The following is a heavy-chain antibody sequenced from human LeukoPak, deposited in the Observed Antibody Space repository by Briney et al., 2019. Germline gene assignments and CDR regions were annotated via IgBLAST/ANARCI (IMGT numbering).Heavy chain of an antibody. CDR3: AKETIEDGYGDY. CDR1: GFTFSSYG. CDR2: IRYDGSNK. V-gene: IGHV3-30*02. D-gene: IGHD5-24*01. Sequence: PGGSLTLSCAASGFTFSSYGMHWVRQAPGKGLEWVAFIRYDGSNKYYADSVKGRFTISRDNSKNTLYLQMNSLRAEDTAVYYCAKETIEDGYGDYWGQGTLVTVSS. J-gene: IGHJ4*02.